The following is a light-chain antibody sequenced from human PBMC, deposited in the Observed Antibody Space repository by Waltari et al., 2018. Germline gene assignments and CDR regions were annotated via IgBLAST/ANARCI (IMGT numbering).Light chain of an antibody. Sequence: DIVLTQSPAILSLSPGERASLYCRASQSVSNYLAGYQQKPGQAPTLLIYDTSNRATGIPARFSGSGFGTDFTLTISNLEPEDFAIYYCQQRRSWPLTFGGGTKVEIK. CDR1: QSVSNY. CDR3: QQRRSWPLT. J-gene: IGKJ4*01. CDR2: DTS. V-gene: IGKV3-11*01.